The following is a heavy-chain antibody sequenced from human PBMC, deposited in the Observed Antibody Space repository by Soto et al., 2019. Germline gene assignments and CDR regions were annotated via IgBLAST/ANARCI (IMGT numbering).Heavy chain of an antibody. D-gene: IGHD1-1*01. CDR3: AKSGTVPIDS. J-gene: IGHJ4*02. Sequence: VGSLRLSCAASGFTFSSYGMHWVRQAPGKGLEWVAVISEDGSNAYYADSVKGRFTISRDNSKTTLYLQMNSLRAEDTAVYYCAKSGTVPIDSWGQGTLVTVSS. CDR2: ISEDGSNA. CDR1: GFTFSSYG. V-gene: IGHV3-30*18.